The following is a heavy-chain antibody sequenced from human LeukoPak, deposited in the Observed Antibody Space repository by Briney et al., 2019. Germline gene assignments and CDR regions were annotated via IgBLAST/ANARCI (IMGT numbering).Heavy chain of an antibody. CDR3: ARGRHTSPGLY. Sequence: PSETLSLTCTVSGGSIGSSSYYWGWIRQPPGKGLEWIGSIYYSGNTYSNPSLNSRVTISVDTSKNQFSLNLSSVTAADTAVYYCARGRHTSPGLYWGQGTLVTVSS. CDR2: IYYSGNT. CDR1: GGSIGSSSYY. V-gene: IGHV4-39*07. D-gene: IGHD3-16*01. J-gene: IGHJ4*02.